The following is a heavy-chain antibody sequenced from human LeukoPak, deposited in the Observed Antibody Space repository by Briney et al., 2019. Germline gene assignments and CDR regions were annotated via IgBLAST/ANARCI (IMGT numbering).Heavy chain of an antibody. CDR3: ARDRRSGSYYLPDY. D-gene: IGHD1-26*01. J-gene: IGHJ4*02. CDR1: GFTFSSYA. CDR2: ISYDGSNK. V-gene: IGHV3-30*04. Sequence: PGGSLRLSCAASGFTFSSYAMHWVRQAPGKGLEWVAVISYDGSNKYYADSVKGRFTISRDNSKNTLYLQMNSLRAEDTAVYYCARDRRSGSYYLPDYWGQGTLVTVSS.